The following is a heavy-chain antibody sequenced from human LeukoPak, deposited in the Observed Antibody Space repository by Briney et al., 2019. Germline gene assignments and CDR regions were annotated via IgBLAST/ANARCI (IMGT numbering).Heavy chain of an antibody. J-gene: IGHJ4*02. D-gene: IGHD6-19*01. V-gene: IGHV7-4-1*02. CDR2: IITNTGNP. CDR1: GGTFSSYA. CDR3: ARAPGIAVAGFDY. Sequence: GASVKVSCKASGGTFSSYAISWVRQAPGQGLEWMGRIITNTGNPTYAQGFTGRFVFSLDTSVSTAYLQISSLKAEDTAVYYCARAPGIAVAGFDYWGQGTLVTVSS.